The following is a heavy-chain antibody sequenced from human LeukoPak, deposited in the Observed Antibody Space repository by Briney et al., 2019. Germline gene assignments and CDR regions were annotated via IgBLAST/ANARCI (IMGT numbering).Heavy chain of an antibody. D-gene: IGHD6-13*01. J-gene: IGHJ4*02. CDR2: ISSSSSYI. V-gene: IGHV3-21*04. CDR3: ARDGTAVGINYDY. Sequence: PGGSLRLSCAASGFTFSSYSMNWVRQAPGKGLEWVSSISSSSSYIYYADSMKGRFTISRDNAKNSLYLQMNSLRAEDTAVYYCARDGTAVGINYDYWGQGTLVTVSS. CDR1: GFTFSSYS.